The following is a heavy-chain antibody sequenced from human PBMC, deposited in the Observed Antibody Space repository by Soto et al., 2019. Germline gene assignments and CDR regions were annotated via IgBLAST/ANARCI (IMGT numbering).Heavy chain of an antibody. CDR3: AKGRGVYYVSSGYFDY. V-gene: IGHV3-23*01. CDR2: ISGSGGST. Sequence: GGSLRLSCAASGFTFSSYAMSWVRQAPGKGLEWVSAISGSGGSTYYADSVKGRFTISRDNSKNTLYLQMNSLRAEDTAVYYCAKGRGVYYVSSGYFDYWGQGTLVTVSS. CDR1: GFTFSSYA. D-gene: IGHD3-22*01. J-gene: IGHJ4*02.